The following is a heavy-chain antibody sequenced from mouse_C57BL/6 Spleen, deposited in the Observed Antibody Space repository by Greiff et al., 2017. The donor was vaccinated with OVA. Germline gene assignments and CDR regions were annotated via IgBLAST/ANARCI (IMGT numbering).Heavy chain of an antibody. CDR2: IYPGSGST. V-gene: IGHV1-55*01. CDR1: GYTFTSYW. J-gene: IGHJ2*01. Sequence: QVQLQQSGAELVKPGASVKMSCKASGYTFTSYWITWVKQRPGQGLEWIGDIYPGSGSTNYNEKFKSKATLTVDTSSSTAYMQRSSLTSEDSAVYYCARREGGLFDYWGQGTTLTVSS. CDR3: ARREGGLFDY.